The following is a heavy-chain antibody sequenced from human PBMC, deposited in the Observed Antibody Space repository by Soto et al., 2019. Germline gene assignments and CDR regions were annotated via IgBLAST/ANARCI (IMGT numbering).Heavy chain of an antibody. Sequence: GASVKVSCKASGGTFSSYAISWVRQAPGQGLEWMGGIIPIFGTANYAQKFQGRVTITADESTSTAYMELSSLRSEDTAVYYCARAPTTSYGRSNWFDPWGQGTLVTVSS. CDR3: ARAPTTSYGRSNWFDP. V-gene: IGHV1-69*13. J-gene: IGHJ5*02. CDR2: IIPIFGTA. D-gene: IGHD5-18*01. CDR1: GGTFSSYA.